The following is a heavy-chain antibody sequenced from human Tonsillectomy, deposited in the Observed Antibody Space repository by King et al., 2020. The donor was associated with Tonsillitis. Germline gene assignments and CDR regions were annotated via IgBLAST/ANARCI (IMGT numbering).Heavy chain of an antibody. D-gene: IGHD5-12*01. J-gene: IGHJ4*02. CDR3: AKGPSVDILAADHFDY. Sequence: AQLVQSGAEVKKPGASVKVSCKASGYTFTGYYMHWVRRAPGQGLEWLGWVNPNSGGTHYAQKFQGRVTMTRDTSMMTVFMELSGLRSDDTAVYYCAKGPSVDILAADHFDYWGQGTLVTVSS. CDR1: GYTFTGYY. V-gene: IGHV1-2*02. CDR2: VNPNSGGT.